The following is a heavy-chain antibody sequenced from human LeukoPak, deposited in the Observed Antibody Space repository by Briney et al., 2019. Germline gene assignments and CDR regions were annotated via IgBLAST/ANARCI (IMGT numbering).Heavy chain of an antibody. D-gene: IGHD6-13*01. CDR3: AKEFSSSWYYYFDY. CDR1: EFTFTSYA. V-gene: IGHV3-23*01. Sequence: PGGSLRLSCAASEFTFTSYAMSWVRQAPGKGLEWVSAISGSSGTTNYTDSVKGRVTISRDTSTNTLYLQMNSLRAEDTAVYYCAKEFSSSWYYYFDYWGQGTLVTVSS. J-gene: IGHJ4*02. CDR2: ISGSSGTT.